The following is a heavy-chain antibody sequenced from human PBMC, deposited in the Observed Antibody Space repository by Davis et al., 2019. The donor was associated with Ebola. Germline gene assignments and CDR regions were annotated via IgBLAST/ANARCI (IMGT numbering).Heavy chain of an antibody. D-gene: IGHD1-26*01. CDR1: GYTYSNYG. CDR3: ARAGIVGATSDY. CDR2: ISAYNGNT. Sequence: AASVKVSCKASGYTYSNYGISWVRQAPGQGLEWMGWISAYNGNTNYALRFQGRVTITADKSTSTAYMELSSLRSEDTAVYYCARAGIVGATSDYWGQGTLVTVSS. V-gene: IGHV1-18*01. J-gene: IGHJ4*02.